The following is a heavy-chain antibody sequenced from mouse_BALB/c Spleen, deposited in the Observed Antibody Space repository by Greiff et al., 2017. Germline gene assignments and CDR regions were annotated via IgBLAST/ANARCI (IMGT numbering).Heavy chain of an antibody. CDR3: ARGEVRPYYYAMDY. Sequence: QVQLQQSGAELVRPGTSVKVSCKASGYAFTNYLIEWVKQRPGQGLEWIGVINPGSGGTNYNEKFKGKATLTADKSSSTAYMQLSSLTSDDSAVYFCARGEVRPYYYAMDYWGQGTSVTVSS. V-gene: IGHV1-54*01. J-gene: IGHJ4*01. CDR2: INPGSGGT. CDR1: GYAFTNYL.